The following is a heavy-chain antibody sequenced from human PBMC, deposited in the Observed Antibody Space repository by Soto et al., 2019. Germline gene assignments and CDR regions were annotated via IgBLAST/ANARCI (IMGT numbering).Heavy chain of an antibody. CDR1: GYTFTSYG. J-gene: IGHJ6*02. CDR2: ISAYNGNT. Sequence: ASVKVSCKASGYTFTSYGISWVRQAPGQGLEWMGWISAYNGNTNYAQKLQGRVTMTTDTSTSTAYMELRSLRSDDMAVYYCARYLGVRGGDYYYYGMDVWGQGTTVTVSS. D-gene: IGHD3-10*01. V-gene: IGHV1-18*03. CDR3: ARYLGVRGGDYYYYGMDV.